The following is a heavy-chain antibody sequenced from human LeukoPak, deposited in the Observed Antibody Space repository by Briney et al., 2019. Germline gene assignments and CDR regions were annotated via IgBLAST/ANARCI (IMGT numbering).Heavy chain of an antibody. J-gene: IGHJ3*02. Sequence: PGGSLRLSCAASGFTFDDYAMHWVRQAPGKGLEWVAVISYDGSNKYYADSVKGRFTISRDNSKNTLFLQMNSLRAEDTAVYCCAKQCGGSDWFDAFDIWGQGTMVTVSS. CDR3: AKQCGGSDWFDAFDI. D-gene: IGHD6-19*01. V-gene: IGHV3-30*18. CDR2: ISYDGSNK. CDR1: GFTFDDYA.